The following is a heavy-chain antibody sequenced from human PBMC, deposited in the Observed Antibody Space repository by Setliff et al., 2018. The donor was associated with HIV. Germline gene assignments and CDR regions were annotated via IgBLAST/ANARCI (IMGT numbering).Heavy chain of an antibody. D-gene: IGHD6-13*01. J-gene: IGHJ4*02. V-gene: IGHV3-23*01. CDR3: AKDRGAAAGNGGYFDY. CDR1: GFTFRNYW. Sequence: GGSLRLSCAASGFTFRNYWMHWVRQAPGKGLVWVSSISGSGSTTYYADSVKGRLTISRDNSQNALYLHMNSLRAEDTAVYYCAKDRGAAAGNGGYFDYWGQGTLVTVSS. CDR2: ISGSGSTT.